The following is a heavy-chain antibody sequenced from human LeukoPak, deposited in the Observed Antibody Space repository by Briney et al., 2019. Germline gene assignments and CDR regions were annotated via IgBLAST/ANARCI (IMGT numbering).Heavy chain of an antibody. Sequence: GGSLRLSCAASGFTFSSYAMTWVRQAPGKGLEWVSSIRGSGDSTYHADSVKGRFTLSRDNSKNTLYLQMNSLRAEDTAVYYCAKGAGTSKIGSFGYWGQGTLVTVSS. CDR2: IRGSGDST. D-gene: IGHD1-7*01. J-gene: IGHJ4*02. CDR1: GFTFSSYA. V-gene: IGHV3-23*01. CDR3: AKGAGTSKIGSFGY.